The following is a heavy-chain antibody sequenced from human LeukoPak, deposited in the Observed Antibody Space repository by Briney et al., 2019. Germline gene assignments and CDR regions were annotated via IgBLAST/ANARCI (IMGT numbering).Heavy chain of an antibody. J-gene: IGHJ6*03. CDR2: INHSGST. D-gene: IGHD3-22*01. Sequence: PSETLSLTCTVFGGSFTNFFWTWIRQSPGKGLEWIGEINHSGSTDYNASLKGRVTISVDTSKDQFSLKLTSVTAADTAVYYCARGWTNYDSYYYYMDVWGNGTTVTVSS. V-gene: IGHV4-34*01. CDR3: ARGWTNYDSYYYYMDV. CDR1: GGSFTNFF.